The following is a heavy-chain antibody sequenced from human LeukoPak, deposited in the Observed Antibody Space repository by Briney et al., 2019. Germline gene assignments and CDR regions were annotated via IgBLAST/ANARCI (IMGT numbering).Heavy chain of an antibody. J-gene: IGHJ4*02. CDR1: GYTFTSYA. CDR2: INAGNGNT. D-gene: IGHD5-12*01. Sequence: GASVKVSCTASGYTFTSYAMHWVRQAPGQRLEWMGWINAGNGNTKYSQKFQGRVAITRDTSASTAYMELSSLRSEDTAVYYCARIASGYSGYDYWGQGTLVTVSS. CDR3: ARIASGYSGYDY. V-gene: IGHV1-3*01.